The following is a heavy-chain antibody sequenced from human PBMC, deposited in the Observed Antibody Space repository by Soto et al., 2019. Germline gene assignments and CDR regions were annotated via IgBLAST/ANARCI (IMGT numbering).Heavy chain of an antibody. V-gene: IGHV3-9*01. J-gene: IGHJ4*02. CDR1: GFTFDDYA. CDR3: AKDRPGYCSSTRCLDFDY. D-gene: IGHD2-2*01. CDR2: ISWNSGSI. Sequence: EVQLVESGGGLVQPGRSLRLSCAASGFTFDDYAMHWVRQAPGKGLEWVSGISWNSGSIGYADSVKGRFTISRDNAKNSLYLQMNSLRAEGTALYYCAKDRPGYCSSTRCLDFDYWGQGTLVTVSS.